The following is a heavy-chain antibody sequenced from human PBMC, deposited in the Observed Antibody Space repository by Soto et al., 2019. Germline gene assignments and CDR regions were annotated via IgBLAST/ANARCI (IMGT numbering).Heavy chain of an antibody. D-gene: IGHD1-1*01. V-gene: IGHV3-23*01. CDR2: ISGSGGST. CDR1: GFTFSSSA. CDR3: AKERAWNAFDY. Sequence: GGSLRLSCAASGFTFSSSAMSWVRQAPGKGLEWVSAISGSGGSTYSADSVKGRFTISRDNTKNTLYLQMNSLRAEATAVYYCAKERAWNAFDYWGQGTLVTVSS. J-gene: IGHJ4*02.